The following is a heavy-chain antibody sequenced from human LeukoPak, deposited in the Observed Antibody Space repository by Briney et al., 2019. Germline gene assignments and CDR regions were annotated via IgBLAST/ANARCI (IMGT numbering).Heavy chain of an antibody. CDR2: ISNSGSII. Sequence: PGGSLRLSCAASGFTISDYYMSWIRQAPGKGLEWVSYISNSGSIIFYADPVKGRFTISRDNAKNTLYLQMNSLRAEDTAVYYCIRAGSAGGPNWGQGTLVTVSS. J-gene: IGHJ4*02. CDR1: GFTISDYY. V-gene: IGHV3-11*04. CDR3: IRAGSAGGPN. D-gene: IGHD3-10*01.